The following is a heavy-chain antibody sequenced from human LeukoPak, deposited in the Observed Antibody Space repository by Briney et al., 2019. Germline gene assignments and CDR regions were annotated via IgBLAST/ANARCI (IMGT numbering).Heavy chain of an antibody. CDR2: INPNSGVT. D-gene: IGHD6-13*01. CDR1: GYTFTAYP. Sequence: ASVKGSCKASGYTFTAYPIHWVRQAPGQGLEWMGRINPNSGVTHYAQKFHGRVTMTKDTSTDTAYMELSSLRSDDTAIYWCARDSSNWSSFGSWGQGTPVTVSS. V-gene: IGHV1-2*06. CDR3: ARDSSNWSSFGS. J-gene: IGHJ4*02.